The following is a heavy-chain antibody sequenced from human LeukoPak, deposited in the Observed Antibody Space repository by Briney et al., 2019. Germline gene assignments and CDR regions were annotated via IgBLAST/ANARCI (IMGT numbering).Heavy chain of an antibody. D-gene: IGHD3-3*01. CDR1: GFTFSSYA. J-gene: IGHJ4*02. V-gene: IGHV3-23*01. Sequence: PGGSLRLSCAASGFTFSSYAMSWVRQTPGKGLEWVSRITASGGSTYHADSVKGRFTISRDNSINTLNLQMNNLRAEDTAIYYCAKGLGFWSGYYTPSDYWGQGSSVTVSS. CDR2: ITASGGST. CDR3: AKGLGFWSGYYTPSDY.